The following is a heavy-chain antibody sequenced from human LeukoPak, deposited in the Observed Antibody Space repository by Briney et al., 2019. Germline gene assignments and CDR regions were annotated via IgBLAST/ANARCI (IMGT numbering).Heavy chain of an antibody. CDR3: ARTWNDPGRKEYYFDY. Sequence: GASVKVPCKASGGTFSSYAISWVRQAPGQGLEWMGRIIPILGIANYAQKFQGRVTITADKSTSTAYMELSSLRSEDTAVYYCARTWNDPGRKEYYFDYWGQGTLVTVSS. J-gene: IGHJ4*02. D-gene: IGHD1-1*01. CDR2: IIPILGIA. V-gene: IGHV1-69*04. CDR1: GGTFSSYA.